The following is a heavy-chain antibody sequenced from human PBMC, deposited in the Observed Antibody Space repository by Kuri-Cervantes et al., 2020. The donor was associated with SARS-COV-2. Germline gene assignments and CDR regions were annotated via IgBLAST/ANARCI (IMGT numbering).Heavy chain of an antibody. Sequence: GESLKISCGASGFTFSNYAMSWVRQAPGKGLQWVSTISVSGDSTYYADSVKGRFTISRDNSKNTLYLQMNSLRAEDTAVYYCAKDLSGESSSFFFDSWGQGTPVTVSS. CDR2: ISVSGDST. V-gene: IGHV3-23*01. CDR3: AKDLSGESSSFFFDS. CDR1: GFTFSNYA. J-gene: IGHJ4*02. D-gene: IGHD2/OR15-2a*01.